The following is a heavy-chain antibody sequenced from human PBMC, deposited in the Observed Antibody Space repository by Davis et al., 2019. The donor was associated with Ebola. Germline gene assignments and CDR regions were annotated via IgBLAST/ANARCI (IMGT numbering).Heavy chain of an antibody. V-gene: IGHV1-69*13. J-gene: IGHJ4*02. D-gene: IGHD5-24*01. Sequence: AASVKVSCKSSGDIFTHYPISWVRQAPGHGLEWMGGIIPVLGRPKYARKFEGRVTITADESTRTVYMEVSSLTSDDTAVYFCARAQRRDGYNWVDDFDFWGQGTQITVSS. CDR3: ARAQRRDGYNWVDDFDF. CDR2: IIPVLGRP. CDR1: GDIFTHYP.